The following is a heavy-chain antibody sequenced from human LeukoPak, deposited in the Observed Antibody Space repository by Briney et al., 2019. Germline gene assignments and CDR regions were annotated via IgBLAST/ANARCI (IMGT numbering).Heavy chain of an antibody. J-gene: IGHJ4*02. CDR3: ARGWTRYYFDY. D-gene: IGHD3/OR15-3a*01. CDR2: INHSGST. Sequence: PSETLSLTCAVYGGSFSGYYWSWIRQPPGKGLEWIGEINHSGSTNCNPSLKSRVTISVDTSKNQFSLKLSSVTAADTAVYYCARGWTRYYFDYWGQGTLVTVSS. CDR1: GGSFSGYY. V-gene: IGHV4-34*01.